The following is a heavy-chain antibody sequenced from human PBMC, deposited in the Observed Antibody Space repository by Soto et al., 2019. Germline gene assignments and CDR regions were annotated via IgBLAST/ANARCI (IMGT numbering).Heavy chain of an antibody. Sequence: EVLLVESGGGLVKPGGSLRLSCAASGFTFSTYAMNWVRRAPGKGLEWVSSISRGSDYIYYADSVRARFTISRDNAKNSLYLQINNLRVEDTSIYYCAGEPEYYYGMDVWGQGTTVTVSS. CDR1: GFTFSTYA. CDR2: ISRGSDYI. D-gene: IGHD3-10*01. V-gene: IGHV3-21*02. CDR3: AGEPEYYYGMDV. J-gene: IGHJ6*02.